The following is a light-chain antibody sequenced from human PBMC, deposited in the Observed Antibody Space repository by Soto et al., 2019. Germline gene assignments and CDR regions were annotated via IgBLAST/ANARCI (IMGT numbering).Light chain of an antibody. CDR3: LQHNSYPWT. CDR2: AAY. V-gene: IGKV1-9*01. J-gene: IGKJ1*01. CDR1: QSISSY. Sequence: GDTVTITCRTSQSISSYLSWYQQKPGKAPKLLIYAAYTLQSGVPARFSGSGSGTEFTLTISSLQPGDFATYYCLQHNSYPWTFGQGTKVDIK.